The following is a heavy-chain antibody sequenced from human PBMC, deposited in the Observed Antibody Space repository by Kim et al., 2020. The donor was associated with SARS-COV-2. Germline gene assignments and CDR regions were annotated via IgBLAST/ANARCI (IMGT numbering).Heavy chain of an antibody. J-gene: IGHJ1*01. CDR3: ATVVFYYDAGYFKN. V-gene: IGHV3-66*01. Sequence: ADTVEGRLIISRDHSKNTLYLKMNSLSAEDTAVYYCATVVFYYDAGYFKNWGQGTLVIVSS. D-gene: IGHD3-22*01.